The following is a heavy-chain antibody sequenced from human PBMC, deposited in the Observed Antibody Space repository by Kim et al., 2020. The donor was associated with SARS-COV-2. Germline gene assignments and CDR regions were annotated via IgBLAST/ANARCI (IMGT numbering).Heavy chain of an antibody. CDR1: GGTFSSYA. D-gene: IGHD6-13*01. CDR3: ARESRASSSWLLAFDY. J-gene: IGHJ4*02. CDR2: IIPIFGTA. V-gene: IGHV1-69*13. Sequence: SVKVSCKASGGTFSSYAISWVRQAPGQGLEWMGGIIPIFGTANYAQKFQGRVTITADESTSTAYMELSSLRSEDTAVYYCARESRASSSWLLAFDYWGQGTLVTVSS.